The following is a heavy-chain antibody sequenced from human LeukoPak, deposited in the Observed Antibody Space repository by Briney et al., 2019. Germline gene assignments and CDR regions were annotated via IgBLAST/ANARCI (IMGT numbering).Heavy chain of an antibody. Sequence: PGGSLELSCAASGFTFSDAWMNWVRPAPGKGLEWVGRIKSKADGGTIDYAAPVKGRFTISRDDSKNTVYMQMNSLKTEDTAVYYCSYYYDSSGYVDYWGQGTLVTVSS. D-gene: IGHD3-22*01. J-gene: IGHJ4*02. CDR2: IKSKADGGTI. CDR1: GFTFSDAW. V-gene: IGHV3-15*01. CDR3: SYYYDSSGYVDY.